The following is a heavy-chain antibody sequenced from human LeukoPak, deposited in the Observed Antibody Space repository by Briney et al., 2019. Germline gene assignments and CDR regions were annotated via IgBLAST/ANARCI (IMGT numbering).Heavy chain of an antibody. D-gene: IGHD1-1*01. CDR2: VSGSGDST. J-gene: IGHJ4*02. CDR3: AKSRGSTWNDVFDY. CDR1: GFTFSNFA. V-gene: IGHV3-23*01. Sequence: GGSLRLSCAASGFTFSNFAMTWVRQAPGKGPEWASPVSGSGDSTYYADSVKGRFTISRDNSKNTLNLQMNTLRAEDTAIYYCAKSRGSTWNDVFDYWGQGTLVTVSS.